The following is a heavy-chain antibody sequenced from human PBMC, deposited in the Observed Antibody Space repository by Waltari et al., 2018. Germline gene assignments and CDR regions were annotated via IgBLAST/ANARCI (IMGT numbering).Heavy chain of an antibody. CDR1: GDSISSGSYH. V-gene: IGHV4-61*02. Sequence: QLQLQESGPGLVKPSPTLSLACTVSGDSISSGSYHWSWIRQPAGKGLDWIGRIYTRGSTNYNPSLKSRVTISIDTSRNHFSLKLSSVTAADTAVYYCARDLSPPNWFDPWGQGTLVTVSS. CDR3: ARDLSPPNWFDP. D-gene: IGHD3-3*02. CDR2: IYTRGST. J-gene: IGHJ5*02.